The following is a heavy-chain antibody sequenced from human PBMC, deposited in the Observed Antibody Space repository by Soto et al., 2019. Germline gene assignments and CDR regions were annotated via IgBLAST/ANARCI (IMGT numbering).Heavy chain of an antibody. V-gene: IGHV4-39*01. CDR2: IYYSGST. CDR1: GGSISSSSYY. D-gene: IGHD4-17*01. Sequence: QLQLQESGPGLVKPSETLSLTCTVSGGSISSSSYYWGWIRQPPGKGLEWIGSIYYSGSTYYNPSLKSRVTISVDTSKNQFSLKLSSVTATDTAVYYCATSYGDYGGDAFDIWGQGTMVTVSS. J-gene: IGHJ3*02. CDR3: ATSYGDYGGDAFDI.